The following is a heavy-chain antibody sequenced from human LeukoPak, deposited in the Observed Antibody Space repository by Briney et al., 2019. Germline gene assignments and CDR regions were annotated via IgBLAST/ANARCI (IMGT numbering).Heavy chain of an antibody. CDR2: IYYSGST. CDR1: GGSISSGAYY. V-gene: IGHV4-31*03. Sequence: SQTLSLTCTVSGGSISSGAYYWSWIRQHPGKGLEWIGYIYYSGSTYYNPSLKSRVTISVDTSKNQFSLKLSSVTAADTAVYYCARVWERWYPYFDYWGQGTLVTVSS. CDR3: ARVWERWYPYFDY. J-gene: IGHJ4*02. D-gene: IGHD1-26*01.